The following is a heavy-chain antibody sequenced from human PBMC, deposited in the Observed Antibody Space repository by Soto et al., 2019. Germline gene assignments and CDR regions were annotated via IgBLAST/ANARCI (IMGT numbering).Heavy chain of an antibody. V-gene: IGHV4-59*01. Sequence: SETLSLTCTVSGGSISSYYWSWIRQPPGKGLEWIGYIYYSGSTNYNPSLKSRVTISVDTSKNQFSLKLSSVTAADTAVYYCARDPYGVGAFDIWGQGTMVTVSS. D-gene: IGHD3-3*01. J-gene: IGHJ3*02. CDR2: IYYSGST. CDR3: ARDPYGVGAFDI. CDR1: GGSISSYY.